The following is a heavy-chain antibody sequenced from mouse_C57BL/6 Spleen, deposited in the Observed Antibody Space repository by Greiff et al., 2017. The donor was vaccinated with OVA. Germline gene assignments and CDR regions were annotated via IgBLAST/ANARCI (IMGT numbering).Heavy chain of an antibody. V-gene: IGHV1-15*01. CDR1: GYTFTDYE. J-gene: IGHJ2*01. CDR2: IDPETGGT. D-gene: IGHD2-5*01. CDR3: TRTPRYYSNYGGFDY. Sequence: QVQLQQSGAELVRPGASVTLSCKASGYTFTDYEMHWVKQTPAHGLEWIGAIDPETGGTAYNQKFKGKAILTADKSSSTAYMELRSLTSEDSAVYYCTRTPRYYSNYGGFDYWGQGTTLTVSS.